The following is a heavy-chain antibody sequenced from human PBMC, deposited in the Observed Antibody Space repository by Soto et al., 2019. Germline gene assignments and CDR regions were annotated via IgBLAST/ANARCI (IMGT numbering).Heavy chain of an antibody. CDR3: AGRVGATNYGMDV. CDR2: ISGSGGDT. V-gene: IGHV3-23*01. Sequence: GGSLRLSCAASGFTFGSYAMSWVRQAPGKGLECVSIISGSGGDTYHADSVKGRFTVSRDNSGNTLYLQMNSLRAEDTAIYYCAGRVGATNYGMDVWGQGTTVTVSS. CDR1: GFTFGSYA. D-gene: IGHD1-26*01. J-gene: IGHJ6*02.